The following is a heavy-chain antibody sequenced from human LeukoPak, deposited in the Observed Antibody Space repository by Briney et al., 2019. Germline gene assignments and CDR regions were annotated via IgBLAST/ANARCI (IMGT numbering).Heavy chain of an antibody. V-gene: IGHV3-23*01. CDR1: GFTFSSYA. CDR2: TSGSGEST. D-gene: IGHD3-10*01. J-gene: IGHJ4*02. CDR3: AKCFLPYLAGGTGSR. Sequence: GGSLRLSCAASGFTFSSYAMSWLSQAPGMRLEGFSTTSGSGESTYYADSVEGRFTISRDNSKNTLYLKMNSLRAEDTALYCCAKCFLPYLAGGTGSRWGQGTLVTVAS.